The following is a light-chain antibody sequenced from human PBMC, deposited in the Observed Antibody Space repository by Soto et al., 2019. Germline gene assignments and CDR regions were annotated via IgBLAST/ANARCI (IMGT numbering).Light chain of an antibody. CDR2: DAS. CDR1: ESLSNNY. J-gene: IGKJ4*01. V-gene: IGKV3-20*01. CDR3: QQFSSYPLT. Sequence: EIVLTQSPGTLSLSPGERATLSCRASESLSNNYLAWHQQKPGQAPRLLIYDASSRATGIPDRFSGGGSGTDFTLTISRLEPEDFAVYYCQQFSSYPLTFGGGTKVDIK.